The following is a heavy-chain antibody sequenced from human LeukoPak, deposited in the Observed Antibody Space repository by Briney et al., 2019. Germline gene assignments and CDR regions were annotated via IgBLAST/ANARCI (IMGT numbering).Heavy chain of an antibody. CDR3: IRGKGGSGNYYPFDY. D-gene: IGHD3-10*01. V-gene: IGHV3-72*01. Sequence: GGSLRPSCAASGFTFSDHYIDWVRQAPGKGLEWVARVRNKANSYTTDYAASVKGRFTITRDDSKNSLYLQMNRLKTEDTAVYFCIRGKGGSGNYYPFDYWGQGTLVTVSS. J-gene: IGHJ4*02. CDR2: VRNKANSYTT. CDR1: GFTFSDHY.